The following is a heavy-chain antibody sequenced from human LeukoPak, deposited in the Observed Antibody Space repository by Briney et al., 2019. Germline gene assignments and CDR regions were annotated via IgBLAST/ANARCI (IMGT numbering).Heavy chain of an antibody. CDR2: INSDGSST. V-gene: IGHV3-74*01. Sequence: GGSLRLSCAASGFTFSSYWMHWVRQAPGKGLVWVSRINSDGSSTSYADSVKGRFTISRDNAKNTLYLQMNSLRAEDTAVYYCARDMSLSGSYYTFDYWGQGTLVTVSS. D-gene: IGHD1-26*01. CDR3: ARDMSLSGSYYTFDY. CDR1: GFTFSSYW. J-gene: IGHJ4*02.